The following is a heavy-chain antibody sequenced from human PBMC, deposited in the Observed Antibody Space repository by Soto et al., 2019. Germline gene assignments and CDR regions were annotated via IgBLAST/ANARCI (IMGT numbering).Heavy chain of an antibody. CDR2: IIPIFGTA. V-gene: IGHV1-69*13. CDR3: AREDSSSWYGYYYYGMDV. CDR1: GGTFSSYA. Sequence: GASVKVSCKASGGTFSSYAISWVRQAPGQGLEWMGGIIPIFGTANYAQKFQGRVTITADESTSTAYMELSSLRSDDTAVYYCAREDSSSWYGYYYYGMDVWGQGTTVTVSS. J-gene: IGHJ6*02. D-gene: IGHD6-13*01.